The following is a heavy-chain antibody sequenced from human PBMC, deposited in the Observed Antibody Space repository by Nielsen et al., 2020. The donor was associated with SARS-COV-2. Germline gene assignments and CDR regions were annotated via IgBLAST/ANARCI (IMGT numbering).Heavy chain of an antibody. CDR3: AKGGGIVVVVAAHYGMDV. V-gene: IGHV3-30*02. Sequence: VRQMPGKGLEWVAFIRYDGSNKYYADSVKGRFTISRDNSKNTLYLQMNSLRAEDTAVYYCAKGGGIVVVVAAHYGMDVWGQGTTVTVSS. J-gene: IGHJ6*02. D-gene: IGHD2-15*01. CDR2: IRYDGSNK.